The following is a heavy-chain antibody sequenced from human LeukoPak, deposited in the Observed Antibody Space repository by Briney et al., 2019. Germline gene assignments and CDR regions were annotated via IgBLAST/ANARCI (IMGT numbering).Heavy chain of an antibody. Sequence: SETLSLTCAVYGGSFSGYYWSWIRQPPGKGLEWIGEINHSGSTNYNPSLKSRVTISVDTSKNQFSLKLSSVTAADTAVYYCASGASSIAGSFDYWGQGTLVTVSS. V-gene: IGHV4-34*01. CDR2: INHSGST. CDR3: ASGASSIAGSFDY. J-gene: IGHJ4*02. CDR1: GGSFSGYY. D-gene: IGHD6-6*01.